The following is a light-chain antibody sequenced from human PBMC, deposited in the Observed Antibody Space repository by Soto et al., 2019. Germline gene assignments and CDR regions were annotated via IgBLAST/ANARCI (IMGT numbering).Light chain of an antibody. Sequence: EIVMTQSPATLSASPGEGATLSCKAGQNVSTNLAWYQQRPGQPPRLLIYDASTRATGISARFNGSGYGTEFTLTISSLQSEDFAVYFWQQCRNWPLTCGGGTKVEIK. CDR2: DAS. J-gene: IGKJ4*01. CDR1: QNVSTN. V-gene: IGKV3-15*01. CDR3: QQCRNWPLT.